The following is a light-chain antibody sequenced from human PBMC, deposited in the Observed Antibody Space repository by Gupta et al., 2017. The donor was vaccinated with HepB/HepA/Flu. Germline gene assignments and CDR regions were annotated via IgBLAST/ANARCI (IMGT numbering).Light chain of an antibody. V-gene: IGLV2-14*01. Sequence: QSALTQPASVSGSPGQSITISCTGTSSDIGDYNYVSWYQQHPGKAPKLIIYEVSNRPSGVSNRFSGSKSGNTASLTISGLQAEDEADYYCSSSTNNNRGVFGTGTKVTVL. J-gene: IGLJ1*01. CDR2: EVS. CDR1: SSDIGDYNY. CDR3: SSSTNNNRGV.